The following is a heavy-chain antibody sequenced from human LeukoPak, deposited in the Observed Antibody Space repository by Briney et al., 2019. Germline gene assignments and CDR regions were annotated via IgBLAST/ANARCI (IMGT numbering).Heavy chain of an antibody. CDR1: GFTFSSYC. Sequence: PGGSLRLSCVGSGFTFSSYCMHWGRQVPGKGLVWVSRINGDGTSTTYADSVKGRFTISRDNGRNTLYLQMNSLRAEDTAVYYCARVEYYYDSSGYYDYWGQGTLVTVSS. J-gene: IGHJ4*02. V-gene: IGHV3-74*01. CDR3: ARVEYYYDSSGYYDY. CDR2: INGDGTST. D-gene: IGHD3-22*01.